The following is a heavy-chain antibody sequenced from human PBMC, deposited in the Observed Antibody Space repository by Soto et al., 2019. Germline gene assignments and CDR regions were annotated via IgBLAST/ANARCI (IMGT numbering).Heavy chain of an antibody. J-gene: IGHJ4*02. CDR2: ILGSGGT. CDR3: AIPSGLTVTGPDY. CDR1: GFTFSKYA. V-gene: IGHV3-23*01. D-gene: IGHD6-19*01. Sequence: GGSLRLSCAASGFTFSKYAMMWVRQAPGKGLEWVSGILGSGGTYHADSVKGRFTISKDNSRNTLYLQMNSLRAEDTAVYYCAIPSGLTVTGPDYWGQGTLVTVSS.